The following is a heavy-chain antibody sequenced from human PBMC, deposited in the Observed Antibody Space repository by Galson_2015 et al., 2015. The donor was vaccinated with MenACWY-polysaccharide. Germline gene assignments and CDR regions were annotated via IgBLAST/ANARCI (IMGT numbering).Heavy chain of an antibody. V-gene: IGHV3-48*01. CDR3: AREPQYSGYDLHY. J-gene: IGHJ4*02. Sequence: SLRLSCAASGFTFSSYSMNWVRQAPGKGLEWVSYISSSSSTIYYADSVKGRFTISRDNAKNSLYLQMNSLRAEDTAVYYCAREPQYSGYDLHYWGQGTLVTVSS. CDR1: GFTFSSYS. CDR2: ISSSSSTI. D-gene: IGHD5-12*01.